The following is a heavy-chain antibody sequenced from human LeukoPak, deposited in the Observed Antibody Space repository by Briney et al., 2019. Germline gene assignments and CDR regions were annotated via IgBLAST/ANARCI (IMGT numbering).Heavy chain of an antibody. D-gene: IGHD6-13*01. V-gene: IGHV1-18*01. CDR3: ATGPRAYSSRQGRTYYYYYMDV. Sequence: GASVKVSCKASGYTFTSYGVTWVRQAPGQGLEWMGWISAYNGNTNYAQKLQGRVTMTTDTSTSTAYMELRSLRSDDTAVYYCATGPRAYSSRQGRTYYYYYMDVWGKGTTVTISS. CDR1: GYTFTSYG. J-gene: IGHJ6*03. CDR2: ISAYNGNT.